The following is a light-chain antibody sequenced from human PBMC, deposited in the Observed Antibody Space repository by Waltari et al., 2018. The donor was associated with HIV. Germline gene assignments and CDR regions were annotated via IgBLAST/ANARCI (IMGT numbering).Light chain of an antibody. Sequence: NFMLTQPHSVSESPGKKVTLSCTGSSGSIASNYVQWYQQRPGSAPTTVIYEDNQRPSGVPDRFSGSIDSSSNSASLTISGLKTEDEADYYCQSYDSSAGVFGGGTKLTVL. CDR2: EDN. J-gene: IGLJ3*02. V-gene: IGLV6-57*02. CDR3: QSYDSSAGV. CDR1: SGSIASNY.